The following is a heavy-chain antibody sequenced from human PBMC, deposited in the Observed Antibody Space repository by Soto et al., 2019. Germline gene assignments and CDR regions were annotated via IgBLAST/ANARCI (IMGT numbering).Heavy chain of an antibody. D-gene: IGHD3-10*01. CDR2: ISSSSSYI. J-gene: IGHJ4*02. V-gene: IGHV3-21*01. CDR3: ARGGFGEWVSAIDY. CDR1: GFTFSSYS. Sequence: GGSLRLSCAASGFTFSSYSMNWVRQAPGKGLEWVSSISSSSSYIYYADSVKGRFTISRDNAKNSLYLQMNSLRAEDTAVYYCARGGFGEWVSAIDYWGQGTLVTVSS.